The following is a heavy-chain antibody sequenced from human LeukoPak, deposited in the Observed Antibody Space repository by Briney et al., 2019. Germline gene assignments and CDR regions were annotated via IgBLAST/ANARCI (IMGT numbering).Heavy chain of an antibody. CDR3: ARRAGAYSHPYDY. D-gene: IGHD4/OR15-4a*01. CDR1: GFTFSRHG. J-gene: IGHJ4*02. CDR2: ISPSGDIL. Sequence: GGTLRLSCAASGFTFSRHGMNWVRQAPGKGLEWVSGISPSGDILYYADSVKGHFTISRDNSKNTLYLQMNSLRAEDTAVYYCARRAGAYSHPYDYWGQGTLVTVSS. V-gene: IGHV3-23*01.